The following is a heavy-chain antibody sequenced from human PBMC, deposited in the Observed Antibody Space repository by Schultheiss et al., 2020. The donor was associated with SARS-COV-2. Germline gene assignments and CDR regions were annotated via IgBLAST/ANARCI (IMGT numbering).Heavy chain of an antibody. CDR2: INHSGST. Sequence: SETLSLTCAVYGGSFSGYYWSWIRQPPGKGLEWIGEINHSGSTNYNPSLKSRVTISVDTSKNQFSLQLNSVTPEDTAVYYCAREGRRYYDSSGYYHGDWFDPWGQGTLVTVSS. J-gene: IGHJ5*02. CDR1: GGSFSGYY. CDR3: AREGRRYYDSSGYYHGDWFDP. D-gene: IGHD3-22*01. V-gene: IGHV4-34*01.